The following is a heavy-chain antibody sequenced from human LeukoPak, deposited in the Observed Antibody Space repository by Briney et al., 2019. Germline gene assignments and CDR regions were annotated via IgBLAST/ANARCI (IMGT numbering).Heavy chain of an antibody. J-gene: IGHJ4*02. Sequence: PSETLSLTCAVYGGSFSGYYWSWIRQPPGKGLEWIGEINHSGSTNYNPSLKSRVTISVDTSKNQFSLKLSSVTAADTAVYYCARLGRIAARPARPFDYWGQGTLVTVSS. V-gene: IGHV4-34*01. D-gene: IGHD6-6*01. CDR1: GGSFSGYY. CDR3: ARLGRIAARPARPFDY. CDR2: INHSGST.